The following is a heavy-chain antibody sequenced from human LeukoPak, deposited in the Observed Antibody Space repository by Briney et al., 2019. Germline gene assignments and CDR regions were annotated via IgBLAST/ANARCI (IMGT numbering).Heavy chain of an antibody. Sequence: PGGSLRLSCAASGFTFSSYSMNWVRQAPGKGLEWVSSISSSSSYIYYADSVKGRFTISRDNAKNSLYLQMNSLRAEDTAVYYCARDGYCSSTSCYGIRGFDYWGQGTLVTVSS. V-gene: IGHV3-21*01. D-gene: IGHD2-2*03. CDR3: ARDGYCSSTSCYGIRGFDY. CDR2: ISSSSSYI. CDR1: GFTFSSYS. J-gene: IGHJ4*02.